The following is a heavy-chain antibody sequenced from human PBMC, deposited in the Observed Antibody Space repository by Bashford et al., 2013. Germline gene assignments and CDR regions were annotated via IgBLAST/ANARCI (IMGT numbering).Heavy chain of an antibody. Sequence: SGPTLVKPTQTLTLTCTFSGFSLSTSGVGVGWIRQPPGKALEWLALIYWNDDTRYSPSLGSRLNITKDTSRNQVVLTLTNMDPVDTATYYCAHGGGVTMVRGELNYYYYGMDVWGQGDHGHRLL. CDR2: IYWNDDT. V-gene: IGHV2-5*01. CDR3: AHGGGVTMVRGELNYYYYGMDV. D-gene: IGHD3-10*01. J-gene: IGHJ6*02. CDR1: GFSLSTSGVG.